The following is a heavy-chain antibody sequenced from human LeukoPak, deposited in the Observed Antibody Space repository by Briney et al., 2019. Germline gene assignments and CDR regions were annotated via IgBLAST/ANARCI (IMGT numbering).Heavy chain of an antibody. D-gene: IGHD3-10*01. V-gene: IGHV4-59*12. CDR1: GGSISSYY. CDR2: ISYSVST. CDR3: AREGATTRYYYGSWGYNWFDP. Sequence: PSETLSLTCTVSGGSISSYYWSWIRQPPGKGLEWIGYISYSVSTNYNPSLKSRVTISVDTSKNQSSLKLRSVTAADTAVYYCAREGATTRYYYGSWGYNWFDPWGQGTLVTVSS. J-gene: IGHJ5*02.